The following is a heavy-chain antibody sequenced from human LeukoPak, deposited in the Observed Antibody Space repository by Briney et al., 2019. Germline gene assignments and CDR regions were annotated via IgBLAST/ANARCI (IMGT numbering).Heavy chain of an antibody. V-gene: IGHV3-30*04. CDR2: ISYDGSNK. CDR1: GFTFSNYA. D-gene: IGHD3-9*01. J-gene: IGHJ4*02. Sequence: GRSLRLSCAASGFTFSNYALHWVRQAPGKGLEWVAVISYDGSNKFYADSVRGRFTISRDNSKNTLFLQMNSLRPEDTAVHYCARGPDYDILADYFDYWGQGTLVTVSS. CDR3: ARGPDYDILADYFDY.